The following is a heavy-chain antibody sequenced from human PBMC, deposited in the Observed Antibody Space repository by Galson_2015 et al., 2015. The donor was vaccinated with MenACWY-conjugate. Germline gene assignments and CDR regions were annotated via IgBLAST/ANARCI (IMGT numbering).Heavy chain of an antibody. J-gene: IGHJ5*02. CDR1: Y. Sequence: YWNWIRQPPGKGLEWIGNIYFTGNTNYNPSLKSRVTMSIDTSMNQFSLKVSSVTAADTAVYYCARVPSDYATWFDPWGQGTRVTVSS. D-gene: IGHD4-17*01. CDR3: ARVPSDYATWFDP. V-gene: IGHV4-59*01. CDR2: IYFTGNT.